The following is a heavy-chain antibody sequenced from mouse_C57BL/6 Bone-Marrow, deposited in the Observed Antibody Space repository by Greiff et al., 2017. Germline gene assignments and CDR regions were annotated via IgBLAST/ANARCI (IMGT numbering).Heavy chain of an antibody. CDR1: GFNIKDDY. J-gene: IGHJ3*01. V-gene: IGHV14-4*01. CDR2: IDPENGDT. D-gene: IGHD2-3*01. CDR3: TGLLLFAY. Sequence: SGAELVRPGASVKLSCTASGFNIKDDYMHWVKQRPEQGLEWIGWIDPENGDTEYASKFQGKATITADTSSNTAYLQLSSLTSEDTAVYYCTGLLLFAYWGQGTLVTVSA.